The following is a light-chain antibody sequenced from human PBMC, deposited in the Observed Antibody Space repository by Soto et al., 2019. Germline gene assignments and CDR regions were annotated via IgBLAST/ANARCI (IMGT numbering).Light chain of an antibody. CDR1: SSDVGGYNY. J-gene: IGLJ3*02. Sequence: QSALTQPASVSGSPGQSITISCTGTSSDVGGYNYVSWYQQHPGKAPKLMIYEVSNRPSGVSNRFSGSKSGNTASLTISGLQAEEEADYYFSSYTSSSTRVFGGGTKLTVL. CDR3: SSYTSSSTRV. CDR2: EVS. V-gene: IGLV2-14*01.